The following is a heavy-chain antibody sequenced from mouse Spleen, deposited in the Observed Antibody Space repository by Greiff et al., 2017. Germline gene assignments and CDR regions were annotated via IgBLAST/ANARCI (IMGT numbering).Heavy chain of an antibody. D-gene: IGHD2-3*01. V-gene: IGHV1-55*01. CDR1: GYTFTSYW. Sequence: VQLQQPGAELVKPGASVKMSCKASGYTFTSYWITWVKQRPGQGLEWIGDIYPGSGSTNYNEKFKSKATLTVDTSSSTAYMQLSSLTSEDSAVYYCARFDGYYVVYFDYWGQGTTLTVSS. CDR2: IYPGSGST. J-gene: IGHJ2*01. CDR3: ARFDGYYVVYFDY.